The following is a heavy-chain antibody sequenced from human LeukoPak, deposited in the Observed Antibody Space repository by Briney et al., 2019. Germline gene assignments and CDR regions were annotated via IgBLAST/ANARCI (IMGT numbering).Heavy chain of an antibody. CDR1: GYTFTGYC. J-gene: IGHJ3*02. V-gene: IGHV1-2*02. Sequence: ASVKVSCKASGYTFTGYCMHWVRQAPGQGLEWMGWINPNSGGTNYAQKFQGRVTMTRDTSISTAYMELSRLRSDDTAVYYCVSITIFGVVSAFDIWGQGTMVTVSS. CDR3: VSITIFGVVSAFDI. D-gene: IGHD3-3*01. CDR2: INPNSGGT.